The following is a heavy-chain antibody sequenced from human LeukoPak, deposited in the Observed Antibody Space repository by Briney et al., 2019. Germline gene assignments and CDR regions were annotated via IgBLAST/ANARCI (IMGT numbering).Heavy chain of an antibody. D-gene: IGHD6-13*01. Sequence: PSETLSLTCTVSGDSISSYYWSWIRQPPGKGLERIGYIYYSGSTNNNPSLKSRDTISVDTSKNQFSLKLSSVTAADTAVYYCARRSSRPYYFDYWGQGTLVTVSS. CDR1: GDSISSYY. V-gene: IGHV4-59*01. J-gene: IGHJ4*02. CDR2: IYYSGST. CDR3: ARRSSRPYYFDY.